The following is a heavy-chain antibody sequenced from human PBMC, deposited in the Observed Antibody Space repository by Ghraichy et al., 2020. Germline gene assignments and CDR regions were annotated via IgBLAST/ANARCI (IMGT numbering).Heavy chain of an antibody. CDR1: GFSFNGYS. CDR3: ARDLKVKTWGSVLYDMDV. J-gene: IGHJ6*01. CDR2: ISSIGTYI. D-gene: IGHD3-16*01. Sequence: GGSLRLSCAASGFSFNGYSMNWVRQAPGKGLEWVSYISSIGTYIYYAVSVKGRFTISRDNAKNSLFLQMNSLRAEDTAVYYCARDLKVKTWGSVLYDMDVWGQGTTVTVSS. V-gene: IGHV3-21*01.